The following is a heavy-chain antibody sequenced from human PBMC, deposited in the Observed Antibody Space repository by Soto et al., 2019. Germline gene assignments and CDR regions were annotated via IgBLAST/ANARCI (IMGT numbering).Heavy chain of an antibody. V-gene: IGHV3-49*03. Sequence: GGSLRLSCTASGFTFGDYAMSWFRQAPGKGLEWVGFIRSKAYGGTTEYAASVKGRFTISRDDSKSIAYLQMNSLKTEDTAVYYCTRVEACSTSCYAGELVYWGQGTLVTVSS. CDR3: TRVEACSTSCYAGELVY. CDR2: IRSKAYGGTT. D-gene: IGHD2-2*01. J-gene: IGHJ4*02. CDR1: GFTFGDYA.